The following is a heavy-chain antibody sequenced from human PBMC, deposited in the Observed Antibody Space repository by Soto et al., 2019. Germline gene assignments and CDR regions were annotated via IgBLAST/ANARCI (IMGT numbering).Heavy chain of an antibody. CDR1: GFTFSSYW. J-gene: IGHJ5*02. Sequence: GGSLRLSCAASGFTFSSYWMHWVRQAPGKGLVCVSRINSDGSSTSYADSVKGRFTISRDNAKNTVYLQMNSLRAEDTAVYYGARESSSSPGWFDPWGQGTLVTVSS. D-gene: IGHD6-6*01. CDR3: ARESSSSPGWFDP. CDR2: INSDGSST. V-gene: IGHV3-74*01.